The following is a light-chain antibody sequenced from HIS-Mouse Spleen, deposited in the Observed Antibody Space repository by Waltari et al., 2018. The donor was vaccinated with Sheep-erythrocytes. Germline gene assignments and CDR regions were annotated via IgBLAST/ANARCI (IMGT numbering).Light chain of an antibody. Sequence: QSALTQPPSASGSPGQSVTISCTGTSSDVGGYNYVSWYQQPPGKAPKLMIYEVSKRPAGVPDPFSGSKSGHTASLTVSGLQAEDEADYYCSSYAGSNNWVFGGGTKLTVL. J-gene: IGLJ3*02. CDR2: EVS. CDR1: SSDVGGYNY. V-gene: IGLV2-8*01. CDR3: SSYAGSNNWV.